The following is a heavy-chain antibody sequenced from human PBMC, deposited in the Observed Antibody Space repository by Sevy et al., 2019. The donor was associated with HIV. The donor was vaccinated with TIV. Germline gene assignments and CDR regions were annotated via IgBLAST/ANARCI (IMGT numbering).Heavy chain of an antibody. CDR2: INSDGSST. V-gene: IGHV3-74*01. J-gene: IGHJ6*03. Sequence: GESLKISCAASGFTFSSYWMHWVRQAPGKGLVWVSRINSDGSSTRYADSVKGRFTISRDNAKNTLYLQMNSLRAEDTAVYYCARDKTPYYYYYMDVWGKGTTVTVSS. CDR1: GFTFSSYW. CDR3: ARDKTPYYYYYMDV.